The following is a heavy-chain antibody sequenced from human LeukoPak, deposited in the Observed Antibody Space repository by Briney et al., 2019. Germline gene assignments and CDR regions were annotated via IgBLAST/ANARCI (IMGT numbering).Heavy chain of an antibody. CDR2: ISSSSSYI. V-gene: IGHV3-21*01. D-gene: IGHD3-22*01. CDR3: ASDYDSSGYVHAFDI. CDR1: GFTFSSYS. Sequence: PGGSLRLSCAASGFTFSSYSMNWVRQAPGKGLEWASSISSSSSYIYYADSVKGRFTISRDNAKNSLYLQMNSLRAEDTAVYYCASDYDSSGYVHAFDIWGQGTMVTVSS. J-gene: IGHJ3*02.